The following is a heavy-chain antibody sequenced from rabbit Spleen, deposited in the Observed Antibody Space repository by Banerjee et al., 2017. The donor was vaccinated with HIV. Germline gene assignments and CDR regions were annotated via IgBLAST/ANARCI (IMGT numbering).Heavy chain of an antibody. D-gene: IGHD6-1*01. J-gene: IGHJ4*01. CDR2: IYGGSSGRP. CDR3: ASAYSNIYFNL. V-gene: IGHV1S45*01. Sequence: EESGGDLVKPEGSLTLTCTASGIDFSSSYWICWVRQAPGKGLEWIACIYGGSSGRPYYASWAKGRFTMSKTSSTTVTLRMASLTAADTATYFCASAYSNIYFNLWDQGTLVTFS. CDR1: GIDFSSSYW.